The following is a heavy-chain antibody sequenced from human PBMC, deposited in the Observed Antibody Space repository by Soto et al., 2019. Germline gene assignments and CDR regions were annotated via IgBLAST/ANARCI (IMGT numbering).Heavy chain of an antibody. J-gene: IGHJ4*02. Sequence: PGGSLRLSCAASGFTFSSYSLSWLRQTPGKGLEWVSGISGSGQTTHYKDSVKGRFTISRDNFRNTLYLQVNSLRAEDTAIYFWEKSRGKSGTTFFFDYGAQGALVPVSP. CDR3: EKSRGKSGTTFFFDY. D-gene: IGHD1-26*01. V-gene: IGHV3-23*01. CDR2: ISGSGQTT. CDR1: GFTFSSYS.